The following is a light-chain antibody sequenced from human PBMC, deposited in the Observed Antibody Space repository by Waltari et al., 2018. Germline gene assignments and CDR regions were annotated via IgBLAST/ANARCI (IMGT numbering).Light chain of an antibody. CDR2: AAS. Sequence: IQLTQSPSSLSASVGDRVTITCRASQGISSFLAWDQQKPGKAPKLLIYAASTLQTGFPSRFSGSGSGTDFTLTISSLQPEDFATYYCQQLNSYPLSFGGGTKVEIK. J-gene: IGKJ4*01. V-gene: IGKV1-9*01. CDR3: QQLNSYPLS. CDR1: QGISSF.